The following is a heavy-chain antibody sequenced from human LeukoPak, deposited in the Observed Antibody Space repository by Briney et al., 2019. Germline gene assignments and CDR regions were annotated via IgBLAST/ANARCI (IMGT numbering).Heavy chain of an antibody. Sequence: PGGSLRLSCGASGFTVSSTYMSWVRQAPGKGLEWVSAIYSNGNTYYTDSVKGRFTISRDNSRNTLDLQMNSLRAEDTAVYYCASSNGAPTDTHYYYMNVWGKGTTVTVSS. CDR3: ASSNGAPTDTHYYYMNV. J-gene: IGHJ6*03. CDR1: GFTVSSTY. V-gene: IGHV3-53*01. CDR2: IYSNGNT. D-gene: IGHD4-11*01.